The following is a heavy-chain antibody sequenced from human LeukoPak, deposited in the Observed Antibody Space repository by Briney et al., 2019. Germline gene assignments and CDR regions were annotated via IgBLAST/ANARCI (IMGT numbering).Heavy chain of an antibody. CDR1: GGSISSTNW. CDR2: IYHSGST. D-gene: IGHD3-10*01. J-gene: IGHJ4*02. V-gene: IGHV4-4*02. Sequence: SGTLSLTCAVSGGSISSTNWWSWVRQPPGKGLEWIGEIYHSGSTNYNPSLKSRVTILADKSKNQFSLKLTYVTAADTAVYYCARDRVGVRAFDYWGQGTLVTVSS. CDR3: ARDRVGVRAFDY.